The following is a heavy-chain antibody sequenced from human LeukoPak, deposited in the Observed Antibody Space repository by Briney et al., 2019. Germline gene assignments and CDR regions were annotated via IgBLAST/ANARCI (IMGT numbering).Heavy chain of an antibody. J-gene: IGHJ4*02. CDR1: GGTFSSYA. D-gene: IGHD3-10*01. CDR2: IIPIFGTA. CDR3: ARDLGSYYYGSGSSSDY. V-gene: IGHV1-69*13. Sequence: ASVKVSCKASGGTFSSYAISWVRQAPGQGLEWMGGIIPIFGTANYAQKFQGRVTITADESTSTAYMELRSLRSDDTAVYYCARDLGSYYYGSGSSSDYWGQGTLVTVSS.